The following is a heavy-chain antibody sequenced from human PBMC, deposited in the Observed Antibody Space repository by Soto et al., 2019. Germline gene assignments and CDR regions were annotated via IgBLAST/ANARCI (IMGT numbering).Heavy chain of an antibody. V-gene: IGHV4-30-2*01. Sequence: PSETLSLTCAVSGGSISSGGYSWSWIRQPPGKGLEWIGYIYHSGSTYYNPSLKSRVTISVDRSKNQFSLKLSSVTAADTAVYYCARGVNDYVWGSYRLSWMDVWGQGTTVTVSS. CDR2: IYHSGST. D-gene: IGHD3-16*02. CDR3: ARGVNDYVWGSYRLSWMDV. CDR1: GGSISSGGYS. J-gene: IGHJ6*02.